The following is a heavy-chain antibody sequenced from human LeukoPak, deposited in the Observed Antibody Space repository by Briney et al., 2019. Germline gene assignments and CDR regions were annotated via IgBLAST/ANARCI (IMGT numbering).Heavy chain of an antibody. CDR1: GFSPRTSGVG. Sequence: SGPTVVKPTQTLTLTCTYSGFSPRTSGVGVGWIRQPPGKALEWLALIYWDDDKRYSPSLKTRLTTTKDTSKNQVVLIMTNTHRADTATFYWSDYVTTSCNFDLWGRGTLVTVSS. CDR3: SDYVTTSCNFDL. CDR2: IYWDDDK. D-gene: IGHD1-1*01. V-gene: IGHV2-5*02. J-gene: IGHJ2*01.